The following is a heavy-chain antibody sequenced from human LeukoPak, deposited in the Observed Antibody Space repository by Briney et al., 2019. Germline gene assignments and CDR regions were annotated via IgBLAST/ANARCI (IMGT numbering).Heavy chain of an antibody. D-gene: IGHD7-27*01. CDR2: IVGGAGGT. V-gene: IGHV3-23*01. J-gene: IGHJ4*02. CDR1: GFTFSSHG. CDR3: AKEVGSKAWGKEGYY. Sequence: GGSLRLSCAASGFTFSSHGMSWVRQAPGKGLEWVSGIVGGAGGTYYADSVKGRFTISRDNSKNTLYLQMNSLRAEDTAVYYCAKEVGSKAWGKEGYYWGQGTLVTVSS.